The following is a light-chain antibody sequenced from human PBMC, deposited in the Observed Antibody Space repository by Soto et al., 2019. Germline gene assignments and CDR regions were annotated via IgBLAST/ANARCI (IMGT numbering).Light chain of an antibody. J-gene: IGKJ1*01. CDR1: QSVRSSY. CDR2: GAS. CDR3: QQYGNSPRT. Sequence: EIVLTQSPGTLSLSPGERATLSCGASQSVRSSYVAWYQQKPGQGPRLLIYGASSRATGIPDRFSGSGSGTDFTLTISRLEPEDFAMYYCQQYGNSPRTFGQGTKVDIK. V-gene: IGKV3-20*01.